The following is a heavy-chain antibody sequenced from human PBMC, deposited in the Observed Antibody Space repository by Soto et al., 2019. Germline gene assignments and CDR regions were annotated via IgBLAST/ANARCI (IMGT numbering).Heavy chain of an antibody. CDR3: ARDRGRAGGYYTGAPYYYYGMDV. J-gene: IGHJ6*02. CDR1: GGSVSSGSYY. CDR2: IYYSGST. D-gene: IGHD3-3*01. V-gene: IGHV4-61*01. Sequence: QVQLQESGPGLVKPSETLSLTCTVSGGSVSSGSYYWSWIRQPPGKGLEWIGYIYYSGSTNYNPSLKSRVTISVDTSKNQFSLKLSSVTAADTAVYYCARDRGRAGGYYTGAPYYYYGMDVWGQGTTVTVSS.